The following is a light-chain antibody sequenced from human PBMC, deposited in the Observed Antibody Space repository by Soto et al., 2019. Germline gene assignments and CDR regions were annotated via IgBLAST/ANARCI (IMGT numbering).Light chain of an antibody. CDR3: CSYAGSAAVV. CDR2: ESS. V-gene: IGLV2-23*01. Sequence: QSALTQSASVSGSPGQSITISCTGTSSDVGSYNLVSWYQQHPGKAPKLIIYESSKRPSGVSNRFSGSKSGNTASVTVSGLQAEDEADYYCCSYAGSAAVVFGGGTKVTVL. J-gene: IGLJ2*01. CDR1: SSDVGSYNL.